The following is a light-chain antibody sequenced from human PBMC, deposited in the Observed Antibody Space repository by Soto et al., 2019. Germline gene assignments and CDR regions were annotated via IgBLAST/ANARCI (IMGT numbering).Light chain of an antibody. V-gene: IGKV3-20*01. CDR2: GAS. CDR3: QQYGSSGT. Sequence: EFVLTQSPGTLSLSPGERATLSCRASQTVRNNYLAWYQHKPGQAPRLLIYGASTRVTGIPDRFSGSGSGTDFTLTISRLEPEDFAVYYCQQYGSSGTFGQGTKVDIK. J-gene: IGKJ1*01. CDR1: QTVRNNY.